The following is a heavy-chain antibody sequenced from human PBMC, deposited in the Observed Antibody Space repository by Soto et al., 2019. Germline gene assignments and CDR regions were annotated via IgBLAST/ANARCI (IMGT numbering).Heavy chain of an antibody. Sequence: SETLSLTCAVSGGSISSGGYSWSWIRQPPGKGLEWIGYIYHSGSTYYNPSLKSRVTISVDRSKNQFSLELSSVTAADTAVYYCARVRGDTDYWGQGTLVTVSS. J-gene: IGHJ4*02. CDR2: IYHSGST. V-gene: IGHV4-30-2*01. CDR3: ARVRGDTDY. CDR1: GGSISSGGYS. D-gene: IGHD3-10*01.